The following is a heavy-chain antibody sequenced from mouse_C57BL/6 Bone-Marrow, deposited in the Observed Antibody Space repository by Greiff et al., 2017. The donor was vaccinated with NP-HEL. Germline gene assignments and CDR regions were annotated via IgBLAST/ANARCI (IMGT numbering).Heavy chain of an antibody. CDR1: GYTFTSYG. CDR3: ARDYYGSSVFDY. J-gene: IGHJ2*01. D-gene: IGHD1-1*01. V-gene: IGHV1-81*01. Sequence: QVQLQQSGAELARPGASVKLSCKASGYTFTSYGISWVKQRTGQGLEWIGEIYPRSGNTYYNEKFKGKATLTADKSSSTAYMERRSLTSEDSAVYFCARDYYGSSVFDYWGQGTTLTVSS. CDR2: IYPRSGNT.